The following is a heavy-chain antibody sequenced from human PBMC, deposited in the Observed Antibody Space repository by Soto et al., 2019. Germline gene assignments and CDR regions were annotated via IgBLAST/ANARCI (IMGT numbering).Heavy chain of an antibody. CDR3: ARGWGPNSSWYRRSYYYYGMDV. Sequence: PSETLSLTCAVYGGSFSGYYWSWIRQPPGKGLEWFGEINHSGSTNYNPSLKSRVTISVDTSKSQFSLKLSSVTAADTAVYYCARGWGPNSSWYRRSYYYYGMDVWGQGTTVTVSS. CDR2: INHSGST. CDR1: GGSFSGYY. J-gene: IGHJ6*02. D-gene: IGHD6-13*01. V-gene: IGHV4-34*01.